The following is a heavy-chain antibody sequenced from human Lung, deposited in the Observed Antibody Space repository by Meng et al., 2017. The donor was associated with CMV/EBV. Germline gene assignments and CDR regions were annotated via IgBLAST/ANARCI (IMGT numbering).Heavy chain of an antibody. J-gene: IGHJ6*02. D-gene: IGHD2-21*01. CDR3: ARNVVVRSGDYYYYIMDV. CDR1: GFSLTTSGVG. CDR2: IYWNDDK. Sequence: SGXXLVXPTQTLTLTCSFSGFSLTTSGVGVEWIRQPPGKALEWLGLIYWNDDKRYSPSLKSRLTLTKDTSKNQVVLTMTNMDPVDTATYFWARNVVVRSGDYYYYIMDVWXQGTTVTVSS. V-gene: IGHV2-5*01.